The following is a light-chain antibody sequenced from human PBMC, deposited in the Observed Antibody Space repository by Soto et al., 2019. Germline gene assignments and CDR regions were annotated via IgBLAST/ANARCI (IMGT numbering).Light chain of an antibody. CDR3: LQHNAFPFT. CDR2: AAS. J-gene: IGKJ3*01. CDR1: QVIRND. V-gene: IGKV1-17*01. Sequence: DIQMTQSPSSLSASVGDRATITCRASQVIRNDLAWYQQKPGKVPKRLIYAASSLQSGVPSRFSASASGTEFTLTISSLQPEDFATYYCLQHNAFPFTFGPGTTVDIK.